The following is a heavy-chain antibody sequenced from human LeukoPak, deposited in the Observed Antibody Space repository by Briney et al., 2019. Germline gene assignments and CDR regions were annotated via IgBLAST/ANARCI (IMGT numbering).Heavy chain of an antibody. V-gene: IGHV3-23*01. J-gene: IGHJ4*02. CDR3: AKRNTMVRGGPCFDY. CDR1: GFSFSSYA. Sequence: GGSLRLSCAASGFSFSSYAMNWVRQAPGKGLEWVSIIFGNGDTTYYADSVKGRFTVSRDNSNDTLYLQMNDLRPDDTAIYYCAKRNTMVRGGPCFDYWGQGLLVTVSS. CDR2: IFGNGDTT. D-gene: IGHD3-10*01.